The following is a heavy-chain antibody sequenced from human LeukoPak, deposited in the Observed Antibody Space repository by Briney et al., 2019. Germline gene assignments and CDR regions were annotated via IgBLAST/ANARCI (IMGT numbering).Heavy chain of an antibody. D-gene: IGHD6-19*01. Sequence: GGSLRLSCAASGFTFSAYDMKWARQAPGKGLEWISYISRTSTTIFYADSVKGRFTISRDNAKNSLYLQMNSLRAEDTAIYYCARSRSGWHYFDYWGQGTLVTVSS. V-gene: IGHV3-48*01. CDR2: ISRTSTTI. CDR3: ARSRSGWHYFDY. J-gene: IGHJ4*02. CDR1: GFTFSAYD.